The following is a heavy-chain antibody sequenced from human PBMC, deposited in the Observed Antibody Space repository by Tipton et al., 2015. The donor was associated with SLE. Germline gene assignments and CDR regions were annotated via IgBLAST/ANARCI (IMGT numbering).Heavy chain of an antibody. CDR2: ISWNSGSI. CDR1: GFTFDDYA. V-gene: IGHV3-9*01. D-gene: IGHD2-2*01. CDR3: ARDGSTSLYYYYYMDV. J-gene: IGHJ6*03. Sequence: SLRLSCAASGFTFDDYAMHWVRQAPGKGLEWVSGISWNSGSIGYADSVKGRFTISRDNAKNSLYLQMNSLITEDTAVYYCARDGSTSLYYYYYMDVWGKGTTVTVSS.